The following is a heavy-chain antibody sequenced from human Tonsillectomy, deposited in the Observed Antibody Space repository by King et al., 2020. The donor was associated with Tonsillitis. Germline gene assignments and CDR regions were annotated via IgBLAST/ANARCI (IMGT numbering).Heavy chain of an antibody. CDR3: ARAHYYDSKGYCSTWDY. CDR2: INPSGGST. J-gene: IGHJ4*02. D-gene: IGHD3-22*01. V-gene: IGHV1-46*01. Sequence: QLVQSGAEVKKPGASVKVSCKASGYTFTSYYIHWVRQAPGQGLEWMGIINPSGGSTSAAQKFQGRVTMTRDTSTSTVYMELSSLRSEDTAVYYCARAHYYDSKGYCSTWDYWGQGTLVTVSS. CDR1: GYTFTSYY.